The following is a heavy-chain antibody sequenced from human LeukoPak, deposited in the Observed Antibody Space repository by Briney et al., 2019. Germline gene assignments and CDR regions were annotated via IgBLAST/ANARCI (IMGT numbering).Heavy chain of an antibody. CDR1: GGSISSSSYY. D-gene: IGHD5-18*01. CDR3: ARGGYSYGQGDY. Sequence: SETLSLTCTVSGGSISSSSYYWSWIRQPAGKGLEWIGRIYTSGSTNYNPSLKSRVTMSVDTSKNQFSLKLSSVTAADTAVYYCARGGYSYGQGDYWGQGTLVTVSS. CDR2: IYTSGST. J-gene: IGHJ4*02. V-gene: IGHV4-61*02.